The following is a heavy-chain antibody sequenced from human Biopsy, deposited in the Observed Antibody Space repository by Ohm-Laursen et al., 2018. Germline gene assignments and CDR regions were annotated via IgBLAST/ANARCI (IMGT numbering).Heavy chain of an antibody. V-gene: IGHV4-4*07. CDR1: GGSLSSYS. CDR2: IYTSGIT. CDR3: ARDSRGGHLNTTLITGKNLDS. D-gene: IGHD3-16*01. Sequence: PGTLSLTCTVSGGSLSSYSWSWIRRPAGKGLEWIGQIYTSGITNYNPSLKSRVTISVDTSKNQFSLKLNSVTAADTAVYFCARDSRGGHLNTTLITGKNLDSWGQGILVTVSS. J-gene: IGHJ4*02.